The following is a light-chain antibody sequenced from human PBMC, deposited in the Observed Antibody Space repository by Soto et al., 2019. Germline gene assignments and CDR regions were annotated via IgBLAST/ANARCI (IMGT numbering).Light chain of an antibody. CDR3: NSHTSSNTRV. Sequence: QSVLTQPASVSVSPGQSITISCTGTSSDVGGYNHVSWYQHHPGKAPKLMIYEVSNRTSGVSNRFSGSKSGNTASLTISGLQADDEADYYCNSHTSSNTRVFGTGTK. CDR2: EVS. V-gene: IGLV2-14*01. J-gene: IGLJ1*01. CDR1: SSDVGGYNH.